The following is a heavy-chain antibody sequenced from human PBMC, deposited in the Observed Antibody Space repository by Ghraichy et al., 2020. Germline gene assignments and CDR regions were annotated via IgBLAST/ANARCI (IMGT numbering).Heavy chain of an antibody. CDR3: ARRLCSSGSCYACDY. D-gene: IGHD2-15*01. Sequence: SETLSLTCTVSGASMSSGGYYWSWSRQHPGRGLEWIVYIYYSGSTYYNPSLKSRVTISVDTSKNQLSLKLSSVTAADTAVYSCARRLCSSGSCYACDYWGQGTLVTVSS. CDR2: IYYSGST. CDR1: GASMSSGGYY. V-gene: IGHV4-31*03. J-gene: IGHJ4*02.